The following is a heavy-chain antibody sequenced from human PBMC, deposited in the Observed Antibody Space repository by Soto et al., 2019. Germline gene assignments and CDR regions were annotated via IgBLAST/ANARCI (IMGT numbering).Heavy chain of an antibody. CDR2: IIPIFGTA. J-gene: IGHJ4*02. Sequence: GASVKVSCKASGGTFSSYAISWVRQAPGQGLEWMGGIIPIFGTANYAQKFQGRVTITADESTSTAYMELSSLRSEDTAVYYCASGGHIAAADYWGQGTLVTVSS. D-gene: IGHD6-13*01. V-gene: IGHV1-69*13. CDR1: GGTFSSYA. CDR3: ASGGHIAAADY.